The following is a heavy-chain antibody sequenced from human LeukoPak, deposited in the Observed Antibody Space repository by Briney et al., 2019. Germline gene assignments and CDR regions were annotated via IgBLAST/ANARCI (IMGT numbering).Heavy chain of an antibody. J-gene: IGHJ5*02. CDR3: ASIGYSSGRYWIDP. CDR2: ISGSGGST. Sequence: PGGSLRLSCAASGFTFSTYDMNWVRQAPGKGLEWVSTISGSGGSTYYAESVKGRFTISRDNSKNTLYLQMNSLRVEDTAVYYCASIGYSSGRYWIDPWGQGTQVTVSS. D-gene: IGHD6-19*01. V-gene: IGHV3-23*01. CDR1: GFTFSTYD.